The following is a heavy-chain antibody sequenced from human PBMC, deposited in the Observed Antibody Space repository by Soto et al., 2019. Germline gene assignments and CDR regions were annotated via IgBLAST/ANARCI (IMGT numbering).Heavy chain of an antibody. J-gene: IGHJ3*02. D-gene: IGHD6-19*01. V-gene: IGHV1-46*01. CDR2: INPSGGST. CDR3: ARRRDSSGWFQGAFDI. Sequence: GASVKVSCKASGYTFTSDYMHWVRQAPGQGLKWMGIINPSGGSTSYAQKFQGRVTMTRDTSTSTVYMELSSLRSEDTAVYYCARRRDSSGWFQGAFDIWGQGTMVTVSS. CDR1: GYTFTSDY.